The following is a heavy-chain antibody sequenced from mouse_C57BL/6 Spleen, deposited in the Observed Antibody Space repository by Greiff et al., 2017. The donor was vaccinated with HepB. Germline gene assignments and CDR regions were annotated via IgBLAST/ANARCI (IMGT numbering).Heavy chain of an antibody. CDR3: ARDNYSYYAMDY. D-gene: IGHD1-3*01. CDR1: GYTFTSYT. V-gene: IGHV1-4*01. Sequence: QVQLKQSGAELARPGASVKMSCKASGYTFTSYTMHWVKQRPGQGLEWIGYINPSSGYTKYNQKFKDKATLTADKSSSTAYMQLSSLTSEDSAVYYCARDNYSYYAMDYWGQGTSVTVSS. CDR2: INPSSGYT. J-gene: IGHJ4*01.